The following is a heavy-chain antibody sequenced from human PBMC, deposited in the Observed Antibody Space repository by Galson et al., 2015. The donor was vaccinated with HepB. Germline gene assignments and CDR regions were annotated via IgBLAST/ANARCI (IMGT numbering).Heavy chain of an antibody. J-gene: IGHJ4*02. CDR2: ISTTSSYI. CDR1: GFTFSSYS. V-gene: IGHV3-21*01. D-gene: IGHD3-10*01. CDR3: ARVGYGSGRRPYDGIVSQNDY. Sequence: SLRLSCAASGFTFSSYSMNWVRQAPGKGLEWVSSISTTSSYIFYADSVKARFTVSRDNAQNSLFLHMNSLRAEDTAVYYCARVGYGSGRRPYDGIVSQNDYWGQGTLVTVSS.